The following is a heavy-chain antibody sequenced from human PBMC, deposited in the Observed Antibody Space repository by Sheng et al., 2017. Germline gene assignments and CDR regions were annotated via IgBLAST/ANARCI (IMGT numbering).Heavy chain of an antibody. D-gene: IGHD6-13*01. CDR3: AREVGSTWEYSFDY. CDR2: IYSGGTT. J-gene: IGHJ4*02. CDR1: GFTVSSNY. Sequence: EVQLVETGGGLIQPGGSLRLSCAASGFTVSSNYMNWVRQAPGKGLEWVSVIYSGGTTYYADSVKGRFTVSRDNSKNTVYLQMNSLRAEDTAVYYCAREVGSTWEYSFDYWGQGTLVTVS. V-gene: IGHV3-53*02.